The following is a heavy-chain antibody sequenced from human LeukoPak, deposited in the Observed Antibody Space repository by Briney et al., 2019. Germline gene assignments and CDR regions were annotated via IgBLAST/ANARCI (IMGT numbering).Heavy chain of an antibody. CDR3: ARDRRGEKDFDV. J-gene: IGHJ3*01. V-gene: IGHV3-53*04. Sequence: GGSLRLSGAASGISVINDYMSWVRQAPGKGVEWVSAIYADGYTRDAASVKGRFSISRHNSKNTVYLQMDNLRPEDTAVYHCARDRRGEKDFDVWGPGTMVTVSS. CDR1: GISVINDY. CDR2: IYADGYT.